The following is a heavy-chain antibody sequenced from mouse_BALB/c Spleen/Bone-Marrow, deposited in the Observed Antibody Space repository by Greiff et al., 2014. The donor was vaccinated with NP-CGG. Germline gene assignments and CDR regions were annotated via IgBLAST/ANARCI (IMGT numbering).Heavy chain of an antibody. D-gene: IGHD1-1*01. Sequence: EVQLQESGAELVKPGASVKLSCTASGFNIKDTYLHWVKQRPEQGLEWIGRIDPANGNTEYDPKFQGKATITADTSSNTAYQQLSSLTSEDTAVFYCARRGDIYYGSSAWFAYWGQGTLVTVSA. V-gene: IGHV14-3*02. CDR2: IDPANGNT. J-gene: IGHJ3*01. CDR1: GFNIKDTY. CDR3: ARRGDIYYGSSAWFAY.